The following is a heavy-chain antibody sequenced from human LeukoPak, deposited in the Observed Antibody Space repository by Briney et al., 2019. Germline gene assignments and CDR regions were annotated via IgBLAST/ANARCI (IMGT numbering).Heavy chain of an antibody. CDR3: ARSFPLSGSS. D-gene: IGHD3-10*01. CDR2: ISSGSSYI. CDR1: GFTFSSYP. V-gene: IGHV3-21*01. J-gene: IGHJ5*02. Sequence: PGGSLRLSCVASGFTFSSYPMNWVRQAPGEGMEWVSYISSGSSYINYAESVKGRFTISRDNANNSLYLQMNSLRVEDTAVYYCARSFPLSGSSWGQGSLVTVSS.